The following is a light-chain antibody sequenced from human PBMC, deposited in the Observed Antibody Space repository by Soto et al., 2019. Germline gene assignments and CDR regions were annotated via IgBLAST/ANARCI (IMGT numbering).Light chain of an antibody. CDR2: DAS. Sequence: DILLTQSPSFLSASIGDRVTITCRASQDFSNFLAWYQQKPGRAPKLLTYDASTLQSGVPSRFSGSGSGTEFTLTISSLQPEDFATYYCQQLYSFPLTFGGGTKVDI. J-gene: IGKJ4*01. V-gene: IGKV1-9*01. CDR3: QQLYSFPLT. CDR1: QDFSNF.